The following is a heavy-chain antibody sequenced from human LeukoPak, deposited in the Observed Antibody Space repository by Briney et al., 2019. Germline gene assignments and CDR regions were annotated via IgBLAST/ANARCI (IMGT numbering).Heavy chain of an antibody. V-gene: IGHV1-2*02. CDR2: INPNSGGT. CDR1: GYTFTGYY. Sequence: EASVKVSSKASGYTFTGYYMHWVRQAPGQGLEWMGWINPNSGGTNYAQKFQGRVTMTRDTSISTAYMELSRLRSDDTAVYYCAGDEGYGDYDDYWGQGTLVTVSS. J-gene: IGHJ4*02. CDR3: AGDEGYGDYDDY. D-gene: IGHD4-17*01.